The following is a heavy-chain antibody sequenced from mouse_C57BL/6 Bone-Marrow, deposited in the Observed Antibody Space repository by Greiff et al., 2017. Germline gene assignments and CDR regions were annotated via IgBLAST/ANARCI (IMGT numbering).Heavy chain of an antibody. Sequence: EVMLVESGGGLVKPGGSLKLSCAASGFTFSSYTMSWVRQTPEKRLEWVATISGGGGNTYYPDSVKGQFTISRDNAKNTLYLQMSSLRSDDTALYYCARHAFYSYGSLIDYWGQGTTLTVSS. J-gene: IGHJ2*01. V-gene: IGHV5-9*01. CDR1: GFTFSSYT. CDR2: ISGGGGNT. D-gene: IGHD1-1*01. CDR3: ARHAFYSYGSLIDY.